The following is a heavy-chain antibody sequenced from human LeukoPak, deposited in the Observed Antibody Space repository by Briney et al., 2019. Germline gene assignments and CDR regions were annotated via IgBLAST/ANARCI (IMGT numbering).Heavy chain of an antibody. CDR1: GASISTGSSY. D-gene: IGHD1-1*01. CDR3: ARATAGTTLFEGIDY. V-gene: IGHV4-61*02. Sequence: PSETLSLTCTVSGASISTGSSYWSWIRQPAGEGLEWIGRIHNSGSTNYNPSLNSRVTISVDTSKNQVSLKLTSVTAADTAVYYCARATAGTTLFEGIDYWGQGTLVTVSS. J-gene: IGHJ4*02. CDR2: IHNSGST.